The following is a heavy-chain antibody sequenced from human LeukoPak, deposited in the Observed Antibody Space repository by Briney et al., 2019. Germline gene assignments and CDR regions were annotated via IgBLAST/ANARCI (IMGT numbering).Heavy chain of an antibody. CDR3: ARGAGYGNDV. CDR1: KFSFSRNW. V-gene: IGHV3-7*01. D-gene: IGHD3-10*01. J-gene: IGHJ6*04. Sequence: GGSLRLSCAASKFSFSRNWMSWVREAPGNGLEWVASIKEDGGGTLYVDSVRGRFTISRDNARNSLYLQMNSLRVDDTAVYYCARGAGYGNDVGGKGTLVTVSS. CDR2: IKEDGGGT.